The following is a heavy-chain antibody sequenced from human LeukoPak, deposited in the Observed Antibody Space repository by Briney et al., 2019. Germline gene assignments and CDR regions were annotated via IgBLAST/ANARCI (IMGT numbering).Heavy chain of an antibody. CDR2: IYYSGST. J-gene: IGHJ3*02. CDR3: ARGEWSGLKDGFNI. V-gene: IGHV4-59*01. Sequence: PSQTLSLTCSVSGDSISSYYRSWIRQTSTKGLEWIGYIYYSGSTDYNPSLKSRATISVDTSKNQFSLKLSSLTAADTAVYYCARGEWSGLKDGFNIWGPGTMVTVSS. D-gene: IGHD3-3*01. CDR1: GDSISSYY.